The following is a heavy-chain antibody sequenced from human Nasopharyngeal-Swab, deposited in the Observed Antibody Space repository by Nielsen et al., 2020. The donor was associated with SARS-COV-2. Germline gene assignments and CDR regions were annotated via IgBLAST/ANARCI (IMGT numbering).Heavy chain of an antibody. J-gene: IGHJ4*02. CDR1: GFTFSSYA. V-gene: IGHV3-23*01. D-gene: IGHD3-22*01. CDR3: AKDGPYYYDSSGYYRGVASFDY. CDR2: ISGSGGST. Sequence: GESLKISCAASGFTFSSYAMSWVRQAPGKGLEWVSAISGSGGSTYYADSVKGRFTISRDSSKNTLYLQMNSLRAEDTAVYYCAKDGPYYYDSSGYYRGVASFDYWGQGTLVTVSS.